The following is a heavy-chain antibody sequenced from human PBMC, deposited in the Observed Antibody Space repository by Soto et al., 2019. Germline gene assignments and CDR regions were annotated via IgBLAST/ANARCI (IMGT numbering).Heavy chain of an antibody. J-gene: IGHJ5*02. CDR2: IYYSGST. CDR3: ARLSGSPAWLNWFDP. D-gene: IGHD1-26*01. Sequence: SETLSLTCTVSGGSISSDYCIWIRQPPGKGLEWIGYIYYSGSTNYNPSLKSRVTISVDTSKNQFSLKLSSVTAADTAVYYCARLSGSPAWLNWFDPWGQGTLVTVSS. CDR1: GGSISSDY. V-gene: IGHV4-59*01.